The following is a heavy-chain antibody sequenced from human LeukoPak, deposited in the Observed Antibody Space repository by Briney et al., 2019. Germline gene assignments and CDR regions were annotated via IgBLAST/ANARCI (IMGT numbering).Heavy chain of an antibody. J-gene: IGHJ4*01. CDR3: ARYDYYGSGSPDY. Sequence: SETLSLTCTVSGGSINSSSYYWGWIRQPPGKGLEWIGSIYYSGSTYYTPSLKSRVTISVDTSKNQFSLKLTSVTAADTAVYYCARYDYYGSGSPDYWGQGTLVTVSS. V-gene: IGHV4-39*01. D-gene: IGHD3-10*01. CDR2: IYYSGST. CDR1: GGSINSSSYY.